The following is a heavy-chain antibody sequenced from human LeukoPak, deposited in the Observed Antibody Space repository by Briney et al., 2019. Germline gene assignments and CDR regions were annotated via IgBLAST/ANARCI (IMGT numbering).Heavy chain of an antibody. D-gene: IGHD3-22*01. Sequence: PSETLSLTCTVSGGSISSSSYYWGWIRQPPGKGLEWIGSIYYSGSTYYNPSLKSRVTISVDTSKNQFSLKLSSVTAADTAVYYCASLLNYYDSSGYFAPFDYWGQGTLVTVSS. J-gene: IGHJ4*02. V-gene: IGHV4-39*01. CDR1: GGSISSSSYY. CDR2: IYYSGST. CDR3: ASLLNYYDSSGYFAPFDY.